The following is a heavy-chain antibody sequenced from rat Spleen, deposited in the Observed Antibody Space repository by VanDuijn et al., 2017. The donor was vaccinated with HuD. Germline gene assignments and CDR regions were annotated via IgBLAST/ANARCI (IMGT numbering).Heavy chain of an antibody. D-gene: IGHD1-6*01. J-gene: IGHJ2*01. CDR3: TTIRVYYGLLFFFDY. V-gene: IGHV5-20*01. CDR2: ISDDGSST. CDR1: GFTFSDYT. Sequence: EVQLVESGGGLVQPGRSLKLSCAASGFTFSDYTMAWVRQAPTKGLEWVATISDDGSSTYYRDSVKGRFTISRDNAKSSLYLQMDSLRSEDTATYYCTTIRVYYGLLFFFDYWGQGVMVTVSS.